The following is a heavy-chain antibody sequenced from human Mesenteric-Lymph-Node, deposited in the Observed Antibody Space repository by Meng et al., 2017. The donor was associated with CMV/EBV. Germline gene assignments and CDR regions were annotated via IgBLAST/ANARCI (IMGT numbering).Heavy chain of an antibody. CDR3: ASYSYTYD. D-gene: IGHD5-18*01. V-gene: IGHV1-46*02. J-gene: IGHJ4*02. CDR2: SSPGDYTT. CDR1: GYTFDTCH. Sequence: ASVKVSCKASGYTFDTCHVHWVRQAPGQGLEWMAMSSPGDYTTPYPQKFQDRITLTRDPSTTTVYMELSGLSPEDTAVYYCASYSYTYDWGQGTLVTVSS.